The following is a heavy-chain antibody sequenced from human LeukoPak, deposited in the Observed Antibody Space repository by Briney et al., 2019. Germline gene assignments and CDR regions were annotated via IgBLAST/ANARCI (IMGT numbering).Heavy chain of an antibody. J-gene: IGHJ4*02. Sequence: GGSLRLSCAASGFTFDDYAMHWVRQAPGKGLEWVSLISWDGGSTYYADSVKGRFTISRDNAKTSLYLQMNSLRAEDTAVYYCARDLSGVTGYTYGRGIDYWGQGTLVTVSS. CDR3: ARDLSGVTGYTYGRGIDY. CDR2: ISWDGGST. CDR1: GFTFDDYA. D-gene: IGHD5-18*01. V-gene: IGHV3-43D*03.